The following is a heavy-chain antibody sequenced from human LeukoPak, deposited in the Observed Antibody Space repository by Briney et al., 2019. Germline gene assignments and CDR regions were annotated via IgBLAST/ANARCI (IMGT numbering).Heavy chain of an antibody. Sequence: SETLSLTCTVSGGSISSSSYYWGWIRQPPGKGLEWIGSIYYSGSTYYNPSLKSRVTISVDTSRNQFSLKLSSVTAADTAVYYCARGGRPDYWGQGTLVTVSS. CDR2: IYYSGST. CDR1: GGSISSSSYY. V-gene: IGHV4-39*07. CDR3: ARGGRPDY. D-gene: IGHD3-10*01. J-gene: IGHJ4*02.